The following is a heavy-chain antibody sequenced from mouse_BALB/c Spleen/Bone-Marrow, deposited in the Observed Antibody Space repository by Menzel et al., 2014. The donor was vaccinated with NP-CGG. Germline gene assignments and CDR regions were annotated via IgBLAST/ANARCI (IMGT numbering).Heavy chain of an antibody. J-gene: IGHJ3*01. D-gene: IGHD1-1*01. CDR2: INSDSKTK. CDR3: ARMGYYGWLAY. V-gene: IGHV4-1*02. CDR1: GFDFRTYW. Sequence: EVKLVESGGGLVQPGGFLKLSCAASGFDFRTYWMSWVRQAPGKGLEWIGEINSDSKTKNYAPSLKDKFIISRDNAKNTLYLQMSKVRSEDTALYYCARMGYYGWLAYWGQGTLVTVSA.